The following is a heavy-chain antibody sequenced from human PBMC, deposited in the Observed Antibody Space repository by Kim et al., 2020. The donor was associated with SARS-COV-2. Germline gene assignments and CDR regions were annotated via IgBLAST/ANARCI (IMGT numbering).Heavy chain of an antibody. Sequence: GGSLRLSCAASGFTFSSYGMSWVRQAPGKGLEWVANIKQDGSGKYYVDSVKGRFTISRDNAKNSLYLQMNSLRAEDTAVYYCARDSQRSGYYPYGIDVWGQGTLVTVSS. J-gene: IGHJ6*02. CDR1: GFTFSSYG. CDR3: ARDSQRSGYYPYGIDV. D-gene: IGHD3-3*01. V-gene: IGHV3-7*01. CDR2: IKQDGSGK.